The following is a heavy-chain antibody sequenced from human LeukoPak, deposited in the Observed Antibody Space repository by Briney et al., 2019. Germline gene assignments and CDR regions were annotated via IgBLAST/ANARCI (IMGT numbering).Heavy chain of an antibody. CDR2: IYYSGST. Sequence: TSETLSLTCTVSGGSISSYYWSWIRQPPGKGLEWIGYIYYSGSTNYNPSLKSRVTISVDTSKNQFSLKLSSVTAADTAVYYCARTQGGLLSWGQGTLVTVSS. V-gene: IGHV4-59*01. D-gene: IGHD2/OR15-2a*01. J-gene: IGHJ4*02. CDR1: GGSISSYY. CDR3: ARTQGGLLS.